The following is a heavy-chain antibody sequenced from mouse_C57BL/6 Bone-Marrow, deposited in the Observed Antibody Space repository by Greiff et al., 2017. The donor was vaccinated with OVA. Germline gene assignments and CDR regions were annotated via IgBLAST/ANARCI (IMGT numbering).Heavy chain of an antibody. V-gene: IGHV1-64*01. CDR1: GYTFTSYW. Sequence: QVQLQQPGAELVKPGASVKLSCKASGYTFTSYWMHWVKQRPGQGLEWIGMIHPNSGSTNHNQKFKSKATLTVDKSSSTASMQLSSLTSDDSAVYYCVRGLLGGFAYWGQGTLVTVSA. J-gene: IGHJ3*01. CDR2: IHPNSGST. D-gene: IGHD2-3*01. CDR3: VRGLLGGFAY.